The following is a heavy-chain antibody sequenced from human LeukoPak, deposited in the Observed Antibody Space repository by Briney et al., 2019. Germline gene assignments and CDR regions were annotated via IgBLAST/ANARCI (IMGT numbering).Heavy chain of an antibody. D-gene: IGHD6-13*01. J-gene: IGHJ4*02. Sequence: ASVKVSCKASGHTFTSYFMHWVRQAPGQGLEWMGIINPSGGSTSYTQKFQGRVAMTRDTSTSTVYMELSSLRSEDTAVYYCARDSGMKQQLDYFDNWGQGTLVTVSS. V-gene: IGHV1-46*01. CDR3: ARDSGMKQQLDYFDN. CDR2: INPSGGST. CDR1: GHTFTSYF.